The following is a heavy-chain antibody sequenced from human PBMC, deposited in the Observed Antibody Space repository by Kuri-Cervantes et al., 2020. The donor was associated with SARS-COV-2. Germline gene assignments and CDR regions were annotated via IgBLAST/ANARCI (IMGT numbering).Heavy chain of an antibody. J-gene: IGHJ5*02. CDR1: GYTFTGCY. CDR3: ATSSMIVIGAWFDP. D-gene: IGHD3-22*01. V-gene: IGHV1-2*02. CDR2: INPNSGGT. Sequence: ASVKVSCKASGYTFTGCYMHWVRQAPGQGLEWMGWINPNSGGTNYAQKFQGRVTMTRDTSISTAYMELSSLRSEDTAVYYCATSSMIVIGAWFDPWGQGTLVTVSS.